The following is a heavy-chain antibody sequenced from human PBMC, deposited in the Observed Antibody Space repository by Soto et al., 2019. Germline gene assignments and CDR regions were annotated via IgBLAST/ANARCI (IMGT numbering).Heavy chain of an antibody. J-gene: IGHJ6*02. CDR2: INHSGST. CDR3: ARFVGDYYGMDV. Sequence: HVQLQQWGAGLLKPSETLSLTCAVYGGSFSGYYWSWIRQPPGKGLEWIGEINHSGSTNYNPSLKSRVTISVDTSKNQFSLKLSSVTAADTAVYYCARFVGDYYGMDVWGQGTTVTVSS. V-gene: IGHV4-34*01. D-gene: IGHD4-17*01. CDR1: GGSFSGYY.